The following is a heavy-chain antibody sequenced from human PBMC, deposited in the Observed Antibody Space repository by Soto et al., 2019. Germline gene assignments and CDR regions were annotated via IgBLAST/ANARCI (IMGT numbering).Heavy chain of an antibody. CDR3: ARADGSSSYNWFDP. CDR2: INAGNGNT. CDR1: RYTFTCYA. D-gene: IGHD6-13*01. Sequence: ASVKGSCKAPRYTFTCYAMQSVRQAPGQRLEWMGWINAGNGNTKYSQKFQGRVTITRDTSASTAYMELSSLRSEDTAVYYCARADGSSSYNWFDPWGQGTLVTSPQ. J-gene: IGHJ5*02. V-gene: IGHV1-3*01.